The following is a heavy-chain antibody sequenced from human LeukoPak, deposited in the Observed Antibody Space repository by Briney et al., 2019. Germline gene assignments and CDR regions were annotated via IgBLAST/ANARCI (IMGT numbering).Heavy chain of an antibody. D-gene: IGHD3-3*01. CDR3: ARINAQSHNFWSGYPHGWFDP. CDR1: GFTFTTYS. J-gene: IGHJ5*02. Sequence: GGSLRPSCAASGFTFTTYSMTWVRQAPGKGLEWVANIKQDGGEKYYVDSVKGRFTVSRDNDKNPLYLEMSSVRAEDTAVYYCARINAQSHNFWSGYPHGWFDPWGQGTLVTVSS. V-gene: IGHV3-7*01. CDR2: IKQDGGEK.